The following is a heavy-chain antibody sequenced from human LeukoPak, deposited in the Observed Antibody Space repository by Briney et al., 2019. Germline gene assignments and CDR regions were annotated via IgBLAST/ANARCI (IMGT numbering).Heavy chain of an antibody. V-gene: IGHV4-59*01. Sequence: SETLSLTCTVSVVSISSYYWSWIRQPPWKGLEWIGYIYYSGSTNYNPSLKSRVTISVDTSKNQFSLKLSSVTAADTAVYYCARDSRGWYFDYWGQGTLVTVSS. CDR1: VVSISSYY. D-gene: IGHD6-19*01. CDR2: IYYSGST. J-gene: IGHJ4*02. CDR3: ARDSRGWYFDY.